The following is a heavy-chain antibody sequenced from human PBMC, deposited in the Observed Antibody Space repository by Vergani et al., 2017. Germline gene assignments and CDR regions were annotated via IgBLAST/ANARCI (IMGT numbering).Heavy chain of an antibody. J-gene: IGHJ2*01. CDR2: IDRNYGVK. V-gene: IGHV3-9*01. D-gene: IGHD3-16*01. CDR1: GFTFQAFA. Sequence: VEAGGGLVQPGGSLRLSCTASGFTFQAFAFHWVRQVSGRGLEWVLGIDRNYGVKNGNSFEGRVSISRDNAKKAVFLQMNNLRHEDTALYFFVKDDDYDADGPVDLWGRGTLGTVSS. CDR3: VKDDDYDADGPVDL.